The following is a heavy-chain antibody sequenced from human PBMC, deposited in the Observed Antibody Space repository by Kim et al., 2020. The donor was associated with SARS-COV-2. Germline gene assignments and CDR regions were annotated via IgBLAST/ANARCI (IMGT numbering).Heavy chain of an antibody. D-gene: IGHD4-17*01. Sequence: SETLSLTCTVSGGSISSGGYYWSWIRQHPGKGLEWIGYIYYSGSTYYNPSLKSRVTISVDTSKNQFSLKLSSVTAADTAVYYCARVTTVVTPGGRDDAFDIWGQGTMVTVSS. V-gene: IGHV4-31*03. CDR2: IYYSGST. CDR1: GGSISSGGYY. J-gene: IGHJ3*02. CDR3: ARVTTVVTPGGRDDAFDI.